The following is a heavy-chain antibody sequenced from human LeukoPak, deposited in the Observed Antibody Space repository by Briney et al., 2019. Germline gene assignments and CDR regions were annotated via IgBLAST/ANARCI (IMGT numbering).Heavy chain of an antibody. D-gene: IGHD6-19*01. CDR1: GFSISSYY. Sequence: AETLTLTCTVSGFSISSYYRSWIRQPPGKGLEWIGYIYYSGSTTYNPSLKRRVSISVDTTKNNTSFKLIYMTTADTAVDYCARRGDSRGWCVIVYCGEGTLGTV. V-gene: IGHV4-59*08. J-gene: IGHJ4*02. CDR3: ARRGDSRGWCVIVY. CDR2: IYYSGST.